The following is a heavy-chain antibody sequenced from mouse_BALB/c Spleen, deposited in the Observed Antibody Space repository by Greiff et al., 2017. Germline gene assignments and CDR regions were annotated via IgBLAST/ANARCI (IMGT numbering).Heavy chain of an antibody. CDR2: ISYSGST. Sequence: EVKLQESGPGLVKPSQSLSLTCTVTGYSITSDYAWNWIRQFPGNKLEWMGYISYSGSTSYNPSLKSRISITRDTSKNQFFLQLNSVTTEDTATYYCARDGYLDYWGQGTTLTVSS. D-gene: IGHD2-3*01. CDR1: GYSITSDYA. V-gene: IGHV3-2*02. J-gene: IGHJ2*01. CDR3: ARDGYLDY.